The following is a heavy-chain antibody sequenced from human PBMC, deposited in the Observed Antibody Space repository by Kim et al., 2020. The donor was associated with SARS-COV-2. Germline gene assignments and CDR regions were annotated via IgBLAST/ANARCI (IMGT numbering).Heavy chain of an antibody. CDR3: AKDGEVLQYFARD. Sequence: YDDSVTGRFTISRDNSKNTLYLQLNSLRAEDTAVYYCAKDGEVLQYFARDGGQGTLVTVSS. D-gene: IGHD3-9*01. V-gene: IGHV3-30*02. J-gene: IGHJ4*02.